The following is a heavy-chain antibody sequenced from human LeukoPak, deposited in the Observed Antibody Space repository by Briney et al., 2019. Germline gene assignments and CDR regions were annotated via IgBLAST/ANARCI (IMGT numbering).Heavy chain of an antibody. CDR2: ANGDGSEI. CDR3: VYGKGYILDY. V-gene: IGHV3-74*03. CDR1: GFTFSSSW. Sequence: GGSLRLSCAASGFTFSSSWMHWVRQGPGKGLVWVSHANGDGSEIKYADSVKGRFTISRDNAKNTVDLQMNGLRAEDTAVYYCVYGKGYILDYWGQGIPVTVSS. D-gene: IGHD5-12*01. J-gene: IGHJ4*02.